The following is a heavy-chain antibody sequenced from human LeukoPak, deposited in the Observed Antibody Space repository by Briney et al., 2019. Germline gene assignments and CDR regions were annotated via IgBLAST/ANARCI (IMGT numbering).Heavy chain of an antibody. J-gene: IGHJ6*03. CDR2: MNPNSANT. D-gene: IGHD1-7*01. CDR3: ARGNYVGYYYYYMDA. CDR1: GCTFTSYY. V-gene: IGHV1-8*03. Sequence: ASVKVSCKASGCTFTSYYMHWVRQAPGQGLEWMGWMNPNSANTGYAQKFQGRVTITRNTSISTAYMELSSLRSEDTAVYYCARGNYVGYYYYYMDAWGKGTTVTVSS.